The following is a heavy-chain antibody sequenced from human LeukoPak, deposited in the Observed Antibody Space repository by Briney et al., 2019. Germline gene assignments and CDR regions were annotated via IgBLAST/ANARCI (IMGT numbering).Heavy chain of an antibody. CDR1: GFTFSSYA. CDR3: ARRHDFWSGYYSYYYMDV. J-gene: IGHJ6*03. D-gene: IGHD3-3*01. V-gene: IGHV3-30*04. CDR2: ISYDGSNK. Sequence: PGRSLRLSCAASGFTFSSYAMHWVRQAPGKGLEWVADISYDGSNKYYADSVKGRFTISRDNSKNTLYLQMNSLRAEDTAVYYCARRHDFWSGYYSYYYMDVWGKGTTVTVSS.